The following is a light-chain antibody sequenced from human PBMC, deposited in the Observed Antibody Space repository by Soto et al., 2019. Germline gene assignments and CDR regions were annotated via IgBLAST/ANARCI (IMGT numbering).Light chain of an antibody. CDR1: QSVAYTY. CDR3: QQYYNWRPR. CDR2: GAS. V-gene: IGKV3-20*01. Sequence: EIVLTQSPGTLSLSPWKRATLSCRASQSVAYTYLAWYQQKPGQAPRLLIYGASSRATGIPDRFSGSGSGTDFTLTISRLQSEDFAVYYCQQYYNWRPRFGQGTKVDIK. J-gene: IGKJ1*01.